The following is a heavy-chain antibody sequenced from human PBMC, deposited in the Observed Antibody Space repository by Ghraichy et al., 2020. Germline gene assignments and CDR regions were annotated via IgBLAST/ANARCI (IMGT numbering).Heavy chain of an antibody. V-gene: IGHV3-74*01. CDR3: ARDPLGAAAGTNWFDA. CDR1: GFTLRGYW. D-gene: IGHD6-13*01. J-gene: IGHJ5*02. Sequence: LSLTCAASGFTLRGYWMHWVRQAPGKGLVWVSRINNDGSGTGYADSVKGRFTISRDNAKNTLYLQMNSLRAEDTAVYYCARDPLGAAAGTNWFDAWGQGTLVTVSS. CDR2: INNDGSGT.